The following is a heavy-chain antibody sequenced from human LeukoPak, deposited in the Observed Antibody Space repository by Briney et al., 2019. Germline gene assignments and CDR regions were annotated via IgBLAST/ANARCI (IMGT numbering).Heavy chain of an antibody. CDR1: GYTFTSYA. V-gene: IGHV7-4-1*02. J-gene: IGHJ4*02. CDR3: AREGRDFMVRGVILDY. Sequence: ASVKVSCKASGYTFTSYAMNWVRQAPGQGLEWMGWINTNTGNPTYAQGFTGRFVFSLDTSVSTAYLQISSLKAEGTAVYYCAREGRDFMVRGVILDYWGQGTLVTVSS. CDR2: INTNTGNP. D-gene: IGHD3-10*01.